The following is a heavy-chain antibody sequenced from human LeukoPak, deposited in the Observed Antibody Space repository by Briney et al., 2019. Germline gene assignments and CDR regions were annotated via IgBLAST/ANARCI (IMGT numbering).Heavy chain of an antibody. CDR2: IYYSGST. D-gene: IGHD3-9*01. V-gene: IGHV4-39*07. J-gene: IGHJ4*02. CDR1: GGSISSSSYY. Sequence: SETLSLTCTVSGGSISSSSYYWGWIRQPPGKGLEWIGSIYYSGSTYYNPSLKSRVTISVDTSKNQFSLKLSSVTAADTAVYYCARVGRYFDWLPFYWGQGTLVTVSS. CDR3: ARVGRYFDWLPFY.